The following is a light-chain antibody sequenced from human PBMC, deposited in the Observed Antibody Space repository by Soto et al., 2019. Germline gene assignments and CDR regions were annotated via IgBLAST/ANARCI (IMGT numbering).Light chain of an antibody. CDR3: QQRSKWPLT. CDR1: QSVTSN. J-gene: IGKJ4*01. V-gene: IGKV3-11*01. Sequence: EIVLTQSSATLSLSPGVRATLSCRASQSVTSNALAWYQQKPGQAPRLLIYGVSSRATGIPDRFSGSGSGTDFTLTISSLEPEDFAVYYCQQRSKWPLTFGGGTKVEIK. CDR2: GVS.